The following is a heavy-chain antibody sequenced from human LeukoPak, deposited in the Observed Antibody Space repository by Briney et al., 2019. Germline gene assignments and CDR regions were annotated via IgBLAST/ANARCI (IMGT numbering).Heavy chain of an antibody. J-gene: IGHJ4*02. D-gene: IGHD3-3*01. V-gene: IGHV1-2*02. CDR2: INPNSGGT. Sequence: ASVKVSCKASGYTFTGYYMHWVRQAPGQGIEWMGWINPNSGGTNYAQKFQGRVTMTRDTSISTAYMELSRLRSDDTAVYYCARAGNSITIFGVAITGDYFDYWGQGTLVTVSS. CDR1: GYTFTGYY. CDR3: ARAGNSITIFGVAITGDYFDY.